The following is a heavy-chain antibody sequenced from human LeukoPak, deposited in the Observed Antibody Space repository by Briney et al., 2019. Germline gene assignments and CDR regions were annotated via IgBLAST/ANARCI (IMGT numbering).Heavy chain of an antibody. J-gene: IGHJ6*02. CDR1: GGTFSSYA. V-gene: IGHV1-69*13. CDR2: IIPIFGTA. D-gene: IGHD1-26*01. CDR3: ARVGSGSYHYFYGMDV. Sequence: SVKVSCKASGGTFSSYAISWVRQAPGQGLEWMGGIIPIFGTANYAQKFQGRVTITADESTSTAYMELSSLRSEDTAVYYCARVGSGSYHYFYGMDVWGQGTTVTVSS.